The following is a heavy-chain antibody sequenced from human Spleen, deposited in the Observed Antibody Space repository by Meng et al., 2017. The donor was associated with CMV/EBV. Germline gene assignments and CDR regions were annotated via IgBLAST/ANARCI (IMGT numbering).Heavy chain of an antibody. Sequence: SETLSLTCAVYGGSFSGYYWSWIRQSPGKGLEWIGEINHGGSTNYNPSLKSRVTISADTSKNWFSLKLTSVTAADTAVYYCARGVVRGVIIVDGLDVWGQGTTVTVSS. CDR3: ARGVVRGVIIVDGLDV. D-gene: IGHD3-10*01. CDR1: GGSFSGYY. J-gene: IGHJ6*02. CDR2: INHGGST. V-gene: IGHV4-34*01.